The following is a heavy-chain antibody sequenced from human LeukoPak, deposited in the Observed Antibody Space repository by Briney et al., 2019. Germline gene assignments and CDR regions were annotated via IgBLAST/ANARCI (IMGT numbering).Heavy chain of an antibody. D-gene: IGHD3-22*01. V-gene: IGHV4-4*07. CDR1: GGSISSYY. J-gene: IGHJ5*02. Sequence: SETLSLTCTVSGGSISSYYWSWIRQPAGKGLEWIGRIYTSGSTNYNPSLKSGVTMSVDTSKNQFSLKLSSVTAADTAVYYCARDLGGDYYDSSGYYLEIPNNWFDPWGQGTLVTVSS. CDR2: IYTSGST. CDR3: ARDLGGDYYDSSGYYLEIPNNWFDP.